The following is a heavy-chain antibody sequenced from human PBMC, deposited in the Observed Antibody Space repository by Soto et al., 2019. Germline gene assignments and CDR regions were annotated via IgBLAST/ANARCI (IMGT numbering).Heavy chain of an antibody. D-gene: IGHD6-13*01. V-gene: IGHV3-23*01. CDR1: GCTCSSYA. Sequence: GGSLRLSWAASGCTCSSYAMSWVRQAPGKGLEWVSAISGSGGSTYYADSVKGRFTISRDNSKNTLYLQMNSLRAEDTAVYYCAKSSSSWSAIVDYWGQGTLVTVSS. J-gene: IGHJ4*02. CDR2: ISGSGGST. CDR3: AKSSSSWSAIVDY.